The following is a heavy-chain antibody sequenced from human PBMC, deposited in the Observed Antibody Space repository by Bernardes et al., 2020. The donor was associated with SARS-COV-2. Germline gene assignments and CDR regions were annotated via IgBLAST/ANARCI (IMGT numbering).Heavy chain of an antibody. CDR3: ARDRESGYCSGGSCPWGMDV. CDR2: IYYSGRT. J-gene: IGHJ6*02. V-gene: IGHV4-59*01. D-gene: IGHD2-15*01. Sequence: SETLSLTCTVSGGSIRSYYWSWIRQPPGQGLEWIGYIYYSGRTHYNPSLKSRVTISVDTSKNQFSLKLSSVTAADTAVYYCARDRESGYCSGGSCPWGMDVWGQGTTVTVSS. CDR1: GGSIRSYY.